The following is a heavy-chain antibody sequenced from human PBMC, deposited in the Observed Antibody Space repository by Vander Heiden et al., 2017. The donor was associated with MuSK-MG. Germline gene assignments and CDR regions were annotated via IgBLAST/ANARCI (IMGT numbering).Heavy chain of an antibody. D-gene: IGHD6-13*01. V-gene: IGHV4-34*01. Sequence: QVQLQQWGAGLLKPSETLSITCAVYGGSFSGYYWSWIRQPPGKGLEWIGEINHSGSTNYNPSLKSRVTISVDTSKNQFSLKLSSVTAADTAVYYCARSFIAAAGTHFQHWGQGTLVTVSS. J-gene: IGHJ1*01. CDR2: INHSGST. CDR3: ARSFIAAAGTHFQH. CDR1: GGSFSGYY.